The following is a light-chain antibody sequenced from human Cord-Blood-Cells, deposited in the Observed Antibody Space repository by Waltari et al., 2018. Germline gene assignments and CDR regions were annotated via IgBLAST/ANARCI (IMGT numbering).Light chain of an antibody. CDR3: QQSYSTPRT. J-gene: IGKJ1*01. Sequence: DIQTPKSPSSLSASVGDSVTITCRASQSISSYLNWYQQKPGNAPKLLIYAASSLQSGVPSRFSGSGSGTDFTLTISSLQPEDFATYYCQQSYSTPRTFGQGTKVEIK. CDR2: AAS. CDR1: QSISSY. V-gene: IGKV1-39*01.